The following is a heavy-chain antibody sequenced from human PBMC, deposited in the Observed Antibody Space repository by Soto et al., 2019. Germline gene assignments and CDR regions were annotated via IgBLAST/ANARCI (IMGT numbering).Heavy chain of an antibody. CDR2: INSDGSTT. J-gene: IGHJ4*02. V-gene: IGHV3-74*01. D-gene: IGHD3-10*01. CDR3: ARAAYYGSTNYYNS. CDR1: GFTFSTYW. Sequence: GGPLRLSCSASGFTFSTYWMHWVRQAPGKGLVWVSRINSDGSTTGYADSVKGRLTISRDNAKNTVYLQMNSLRAVDTAVYYCARAAYYGSTNYYNSWGQGTLVTSPQ.